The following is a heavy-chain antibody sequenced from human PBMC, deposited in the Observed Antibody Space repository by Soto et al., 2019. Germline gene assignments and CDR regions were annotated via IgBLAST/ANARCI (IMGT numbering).Heavy chain of an antibody. CDR1: GGSISSGGYY. J-gene: IGHJ4*02. CDR3: ARSGYSYGPNPLLY. V-gene: IGHV4-31*03. CDR2: IYYSGST. D-gene: IGHD5-18*01. Sequence: QVQLQESGPGLVKPSQTLSLTCTVSGGSISSGGYYWSWIRQHPGKGLEWIGYIYYSGSTYYNPSLKSRVTIAVDTSKNQFSLKLSSVTAAETAVYYCARSGYSYGPNPLLYWGQGTLVTVSS.